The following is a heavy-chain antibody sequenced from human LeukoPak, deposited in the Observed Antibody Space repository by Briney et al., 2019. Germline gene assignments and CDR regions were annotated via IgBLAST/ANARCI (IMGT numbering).Heavy chain of an antibody. CDR3: ARVLRPYYYDSSGYSHPFDY. V-gene: IGHV1-46*01. Sequence: ASVKVSCKASGYTFTSYYMHWVRQAPGQGLEWIGIINPSGGSTSYAQKFQGRATMTRDTSTSTVYMELSSLRSEDTAVYYCARVLRPYYYDSSGYSHPFDYWGQGTLVTVSS. CDR1: GYTFTSYY. D-gene: IGHD3-22*01. CDR2: INPSGGST. J-gene: IGHJ4*02.